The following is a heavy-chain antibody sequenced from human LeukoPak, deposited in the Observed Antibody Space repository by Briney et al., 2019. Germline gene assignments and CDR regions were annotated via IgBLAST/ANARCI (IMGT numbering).Heavy chain of an antibody. Sequence: GGSLRLSCVDSGFSFGTYWMTWVRQPPGKGLEWVANIKFDGSEKYYAESVKGRFTISRDNARNSLSLQMNSLRVEDTAVYYCARDVGLSGYDLNDCWGQGTLVTVSS. V-gene: IGHV3-7*01. CDR1: GFSFGTYW. J-gene: IGHJ4*02. D-gene: IGHD5-12*01. CDR3: ARDVGLSGYDLNDC. CDR2: IKFDGSEK.